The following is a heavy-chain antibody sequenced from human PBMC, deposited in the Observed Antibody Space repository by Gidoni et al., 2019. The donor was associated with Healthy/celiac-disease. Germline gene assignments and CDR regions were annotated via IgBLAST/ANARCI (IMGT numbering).Heavy chain of an antibody. J-gene: IGHJ6*02. CDR3: ARDDYSTSHFYYYYGMDV. CDR1: GFTFISFE. D-gene: IGHD4-4*01. CDR2: ISSSGSTI. Sequence: EVQLVESGGGLVQPGGSLRLSCAASGFTFISFEMNWVRQAPGKGLEWVSYISSSGSTIYYADSVKGRFTISRDNAKNSLYLQMNSLRAEDTAVYYCARDDYSTSHFYYYYGMDVWGQGTTVTVSS. V-gene: IGHV3-48*03.